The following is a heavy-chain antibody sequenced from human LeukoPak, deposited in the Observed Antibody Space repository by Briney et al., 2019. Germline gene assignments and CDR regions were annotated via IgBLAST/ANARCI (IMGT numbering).Heavy chain of an antibody. V-gene: IGHV4-61*05. CDR1: GGSISSSSYY. D-gene: IGHD6-6*01. Sequence: SETLSLTCTVSGGSISSSSYYWGWIRQPPGKGLEWIGYIYYSGSTNYNPSLKSRVTISVDTSKNQFSLKLSSVTAADTAVYYCAGIAARLSTIDYWGQGTLVTVSS. CDR3: AGIAARLSTIDY. CDR2: IYYSGST. J-gene: IGHJ4*02.